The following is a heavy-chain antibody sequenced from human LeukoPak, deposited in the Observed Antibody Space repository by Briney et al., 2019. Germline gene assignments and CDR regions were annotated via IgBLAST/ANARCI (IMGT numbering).Heavy chain of an antibody. J-gene: IGHJ4*02. V-gene: IGHV3-23*01. CDR1: GFTFSSYA. CDR3: AKYLDSSGYRYFDY. CDR2: ISGGADRT. D-gene: IGHD3-22*01. Sequence: GGSLRLSCVASGFTFSSYAMNWVRQAPWKGLEWISGISGGADRTYYADSVRGRFTISRDNSKTRLSLQMSRVTAEDTAVYYCAKYLDSSGYRYFDYWGQGTLVTVSS.